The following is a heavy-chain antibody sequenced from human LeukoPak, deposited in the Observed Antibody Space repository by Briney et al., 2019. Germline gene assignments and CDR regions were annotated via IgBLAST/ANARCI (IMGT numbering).Heavy chain of an antibody. CDR2: INPNSGGT. V-gene: IGHV1-2*06. Sequence: WASVKVSCKASGYTFTGYYMHWVRQAPGQGLEWMGRINPNSGGTNYAQKFQGRVTMTRDTSISTAYMELSRLRSDDTAVYYCARSGDYGDLRFHDYWGQGTLVTVSS. CDR3: ARSGDYGDLRFHDY. D-gene: IGHD4-17*01. J-gene: IGHJ4*02. CDR1: GYTFTGYY.